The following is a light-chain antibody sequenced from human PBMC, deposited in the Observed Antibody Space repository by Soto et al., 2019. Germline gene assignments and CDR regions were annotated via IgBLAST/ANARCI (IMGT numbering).Light chain of an antibody. CDR3: QQFKTYPIT. Sequence: DIQMTQSPSTLSAYLGAKVTITCRASQSIGTLLAWYQQTPGRAPNLLIYDASSLQSGVPSRFSGSGSGTEFTLTISSLQPDDFATYFCQQFKTYPITFGQGTRLEIK. V-gene: IGKV1-5*01. CDR2: DAS. CDR1: QSIGTL. J-gene: IGKJ5*01.